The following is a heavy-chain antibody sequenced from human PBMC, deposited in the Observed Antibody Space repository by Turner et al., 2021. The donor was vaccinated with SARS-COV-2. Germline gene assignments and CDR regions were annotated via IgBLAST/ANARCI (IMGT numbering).Heavy chain of an antibody. CDR2: ISSGGRTT. CDR1: GFTFNTYG. J-gene: IGHJ3*01. V-gene: IGHV3-30*03. D-gene: IGHD3-16*02. CDR3: AREIVASTYAFDF. Sequence: QVQLVESGVGVVRPWLCLRLSSSASGFTFNTYGMHWVRQAPDKGLEWVAFISSGGRTTYHADSVTGRFSISRDDASNTLFLQMSSLTTEDTGVYYCAREIVASTYAFDFWGQGTLVIISS.